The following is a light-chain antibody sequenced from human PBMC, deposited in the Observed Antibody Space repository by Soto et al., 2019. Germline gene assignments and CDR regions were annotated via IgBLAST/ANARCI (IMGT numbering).Light chain of an antibody. CDR2: EVS. CDR3: SSYTSNNTLV. J-gene: IGLJ1*01. Sequence: QSALTQPASVSGSPGQSITISCTGISSDVGGYNYVSWYQQHPGKAPKLMIYEVSNRPSGVSNRFSCSKSGNTASLTISGLQAEDEADYYCSSYTSNNTLVFGTGTKVTVL. V-gene: IGLV2-14*01. CDR1: SSDVGGYNY.